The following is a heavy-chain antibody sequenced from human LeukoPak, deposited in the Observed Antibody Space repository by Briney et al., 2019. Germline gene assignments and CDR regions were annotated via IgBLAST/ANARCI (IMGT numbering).Heavy chain of an antibody. V-gene: IGHV4-34*01. CDR1: GGSFSGYY. Sequence: PSETLSLTCAVYGGSFSGYYWSWIRQPPGKGLEWIGEINHSGSTNYNPSLKSRVTISVDTSKNQFSLKLSSVTAADTAVYYCARGRRGEDYWCQGTLGTVSS. CDR2: INHSGST. J-gene: IGHJ4*02. D-gene: IGHD5-24*01. CDR3: ARGRRGEDY.